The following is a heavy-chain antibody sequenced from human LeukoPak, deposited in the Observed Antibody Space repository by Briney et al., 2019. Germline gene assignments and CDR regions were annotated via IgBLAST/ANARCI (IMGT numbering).Heavy chain of an antibody. CDR3: ASLAPEPDAFDI. D-gene: IGHD1-14*01. CDR1: GDSISSGTNY. V-gene: IGHV4-39*07. Sequence: PSETLSLTCIVSGDSISSGTNYWGWIRQPPGKGLEWIGEINHSGSTNYNPSLKSRVTISVDTSKNQFSLNLTSVTAADTAVYYCASLAPEPDAFDIWGQGTMVTVSS. CDR2: INHSGST. J-gene: IGHJ3*02.